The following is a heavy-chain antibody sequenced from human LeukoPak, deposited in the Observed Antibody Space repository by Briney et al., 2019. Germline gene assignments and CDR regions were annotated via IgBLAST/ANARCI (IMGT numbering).Heavy chain of an antibody. J-gene: IGHJ5*02. Sequence: SETLSLTCAVYGGSFSGYYWSWIRQPPGEGLEWIGEINHSGSTNYNPSLKSRVTISVDTSKNQFSLKLSSVTAADTAVYYCARGRRRWFDPWGQGTLVTVSS. CDR1: GGSFSGYY. CDR3: ARGRRRWFDP. CDR2: INHSGST. D-gene: IGHD1-14*01. V-gene: IGHV4-34*01.